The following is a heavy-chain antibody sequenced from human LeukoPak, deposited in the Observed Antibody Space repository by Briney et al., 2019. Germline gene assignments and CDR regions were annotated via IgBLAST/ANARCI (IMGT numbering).Heavy chain of an antibody. CDR3: ARVAGIAAAGSRDNWFDP. Sequence: ASVKVSCKASGYTFTSYDINWVRQATGQGLEWMGWMNPNSGNTGYAQKFQGRVTMTRDTSTSTVYMELSSLRSEDTAVYYCARVAGIAAAGSRDNWFDPWGQGTLVTVSS. CDR2: MNPNSGNT. V-gene: IGHV1-8*02. CDR1: GYTFTSYD. D-gene: IGHD6-13*01. J-gene: IGHJ5*02.